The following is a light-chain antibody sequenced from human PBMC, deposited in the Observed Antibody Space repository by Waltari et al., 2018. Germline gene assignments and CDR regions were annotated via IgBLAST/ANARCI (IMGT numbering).Light chain of an antibody. CDR2: AAS. J-gene: IGKJ2*03. CDR1: QGINNE. CDR3: QQDYSAPYS. Sequence: DIQMTQSPSSLSASVGDRITVTCRASQGINNELSWYQQRPGKAPTLLIYAASSLETGVSSRFSGSGSGTDFTLTINSLQPEDVGTYYCQQDYSAPYSFGQGTRVE. V-gene: IGKV1-27*01.